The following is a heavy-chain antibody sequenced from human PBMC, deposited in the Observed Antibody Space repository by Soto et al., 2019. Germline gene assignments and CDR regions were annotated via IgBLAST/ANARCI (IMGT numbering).Heavy chain of an antibody. J-gene: IGHJ4*02. D-gene: IGHD4-4*01. CDR2: IIPIFGTA. V-gene: IGHV1-69*13. CDR3: ARVTVKEMAYYFDY. Sequence: FPVNRSCKTSGGSISIDAISWVRQTPGQGLEWMGGIIPIFGTANYAQKFQGRVTITADESTSTAYMELSSLRSEDTAVYYCARVTVKEMAYYFDYWGQGTLVTVSS. CDR1: GGSISIDA.